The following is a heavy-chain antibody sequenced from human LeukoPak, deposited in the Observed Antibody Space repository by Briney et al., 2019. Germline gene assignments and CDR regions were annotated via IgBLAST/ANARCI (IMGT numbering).Heavy chain of an antibody. CDR2: IYYSGSI. CDR3: ARRALSVSTVRGVNWYFDL. J-gene: IGHJ2*01. Sequence: SETLSLTCTVSGDSISSYYLSWIRQPPGKGLEWIGYIYYSGSIYYDPSLKSRVTISVDTSKNHFSLNLTSVTAADTAVYYCARRALSVSTVRGVNWYFDLWGRGTLVTVSS. D-gene: IGHD3-10*02. CDR1: GDSISSYY. V-gene: IGHV4-59*01.